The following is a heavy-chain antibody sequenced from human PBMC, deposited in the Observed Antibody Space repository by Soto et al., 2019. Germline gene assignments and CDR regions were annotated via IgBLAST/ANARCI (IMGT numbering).Heavy chain of an antibody. J-gene: IGHJ4*02. D-gene: IGHD3-16*01. CDR3: ARDFTGYSDY. V-gene: IGHV3-30-3*01. CDR1: GFTFSSYA. CDR2: ISYDGSNK. Sequence: PGGSLRLSCAASGFTFSSYAMHWVRQAPGKGLEWVAVISYDGSNKYYADSVKGRFTISRDNSKNTLYLQMNSTRAEDTAVYYFARDFTGYSDYWGQGTLVTVSA.